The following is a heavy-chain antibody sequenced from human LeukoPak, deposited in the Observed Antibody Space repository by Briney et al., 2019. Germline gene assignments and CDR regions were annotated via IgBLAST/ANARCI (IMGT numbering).Heavy chain of an antibody. CDR2: ISVNNGNT. CDR1: GYTFTNYG. V-gene: IGHV1-18*01. J-gene: IGHJ4*02. CDR3: ARTYTGYGGRYFDS. D-gene: IGHD5-12*01. Sequence: ASVKVSCKASGYTFTNYGITWVRQAPGQGLEWVGWISVNNGNTNYVQRLQDRVTMTTDTSTSTAYMELRSLRSDDTAVYYCARTYTGYGGRYFDSWGQGTLVTVSS.